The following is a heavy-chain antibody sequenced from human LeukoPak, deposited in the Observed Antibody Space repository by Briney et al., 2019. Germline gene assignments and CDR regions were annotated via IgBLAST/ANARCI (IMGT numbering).Heavy chain of an antibody. CDR1: GYSFTSYW. D-gene: IGHD2-2*01. V-gene: IGHV5-51*01. CDR3: ARRRGGYYSSTSCPNWFDP. J-gene: IGHJ5*02. CDR2: IYPGDSDT. Sequence: RRGSLKISCKGSGYSFTSYWIGWVRQMPGKGLEWMGIIYPGDSDTRYSPSFQGQVTISADKSISTAYLQWGSLKASDTAMYYCARRRGGYYSSTSCPNWFDPWGQGTLVTVSS.